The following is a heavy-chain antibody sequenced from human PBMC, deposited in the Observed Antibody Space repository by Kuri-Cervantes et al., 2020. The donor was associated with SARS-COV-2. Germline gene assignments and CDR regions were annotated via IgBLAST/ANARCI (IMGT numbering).Heavy chain of an antibody. J-gene: IGHJ5*02. D-gene: IGHD3-22*01. CDR2: ISNSGTT. Sequence: LRLSCTVSGGSISGGDDYWNWLRQPPGKGLEWIGYISNSGTTYYNSSLRCRVTISVDTSKSQFSLNLTSVTAADTAVYYCAKETNYYDRSGYYYAGFDPWGQGTLVTVSS. V-gene: IGHV4-30-4*08. CDR1: GGSISGGDDY. CDR3: AKETNYYDRSGYYYAGFDP.